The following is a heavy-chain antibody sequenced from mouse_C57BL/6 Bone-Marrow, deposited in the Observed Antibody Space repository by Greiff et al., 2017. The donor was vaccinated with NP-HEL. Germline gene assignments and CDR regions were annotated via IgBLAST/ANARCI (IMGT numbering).Heavy chain of an antibody. V-gene: IGHV3-6*01. CDR1: GYSITSGYY. D-gene: IGHD4-1*01. CDR2: ISYDGSN. J-gene: IGHJ2*01. Sequence: VQLKESGPGLVKPSQSLSLTCSVTGYSITSGYYWNWIRQFPGNKLEWMGYISYDGSNNYNPSLKNRISITRDTSKNQFFLKLNSVTTEDTATYYCAVTGTEGYWGQGTTLTVSS. CDR3: AVTGTEGY.